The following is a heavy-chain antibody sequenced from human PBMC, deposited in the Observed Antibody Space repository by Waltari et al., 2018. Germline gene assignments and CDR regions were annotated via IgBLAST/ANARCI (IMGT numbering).Heavy chain of an antibody. Sequence: HVQLQESGPGLVKPSGTLSLTCAVSGGSISSSNWWRWVRQPPGKGLEGVGQIYHSGSTNYNPSLKSRVTISVDKSKNQFSLKLSSVTAADTAVYYCAREGGDLYYFDYWGQGTLVTVSS. J-gene: IGHJ4*02. CDR1: GGSISSSNW. D-gene: IGHD2-21*02. V-gene: IGHV4-4*02. CDR2: IYHSGST. CDR3: AREGGDLYYFDY.